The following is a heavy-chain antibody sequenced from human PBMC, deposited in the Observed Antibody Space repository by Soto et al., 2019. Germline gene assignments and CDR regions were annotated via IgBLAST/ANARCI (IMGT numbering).Heavy chain of an antibody. Sequence: SETLSLTCTVSGGSISSSSYYWGWIRQPPGKGLEWIGSIYYSGSTYYNPSLKSRVTISVDTSKNKFSLTLSSVTAADTAVYYCARHRPHIGYSSSWYWPTARYYFDYWGQGTLVTVSS. D-gene: IGHD6-13*01. V-gene: IGHV4-39*01. J-gene: IGHJ4*02. CDR2: IYYSGST. CDR1: GGSISSSSYY. CDR3: ARHRPHIGYSSSWYWPTARYYFDY.